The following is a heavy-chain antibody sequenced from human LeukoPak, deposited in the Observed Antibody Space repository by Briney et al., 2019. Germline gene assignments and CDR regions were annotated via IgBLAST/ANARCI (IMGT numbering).Heavy chain of an antibody. V-gene: IGHV3-11*06. D-gene: IGHD6-13*01. CDR3: ARVGSIAAAGTPDY. CDR2: IRGSSNHT. J-gene: IGHJ4*02. CDR1: GLTFSDYY. Sequence: PGGSLRLSCAASGLTFSDYYMSWIRQAPGKGLEWVSYIRGSSNHTEYADSVKGRFTISRDNAKNSLSLQVNSLRADDTAVYYCARVGSIAAAGTPDYWGQGTLVTVSS.